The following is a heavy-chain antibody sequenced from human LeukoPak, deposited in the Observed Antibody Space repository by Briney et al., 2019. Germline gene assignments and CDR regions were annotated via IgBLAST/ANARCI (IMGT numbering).Heavy chain of an antibody. CDR2: ISYDGSNK. CDR1: GFTFSSYG. V-gene: IGHV3-30*18. Sequence: GGSLRLPCAASGFTFSSYGMHWVRQAPGKGLEWVAVISYDGSNKYYADSVKGRFTISRDNSKNTLYLQMNSLRAEDTAVYYCAKESSSWYVDYWGQGTLVTVSS. CDR3: AKESSSWYVDY. J-gene: IGHJ4*02. D-gene: IGHD6-13*01.